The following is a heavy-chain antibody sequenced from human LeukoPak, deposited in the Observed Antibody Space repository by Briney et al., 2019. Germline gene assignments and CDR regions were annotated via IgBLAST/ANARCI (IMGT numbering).Heavy chain of an antibody. D-gene: IGHD6-13*01. CDR1: GFTFSSYA. J-gene: IGHJ6*02. V-gene: IGHV3-23*01. Sequence: GGSLRLSCEASGFTFSSYATSWVRQAPGKGLEWVSAISGSGGSTYYADSVKGRFTISRDNSKNTLYLQMNSLRAEDTAVYYCAKDLRGIAAAGGFYYYYGMDVWGQGTTVTVSS. CDR3: AKDLRGIAAAGGFYYYYGMDV. CDR2: ISGSGGST.